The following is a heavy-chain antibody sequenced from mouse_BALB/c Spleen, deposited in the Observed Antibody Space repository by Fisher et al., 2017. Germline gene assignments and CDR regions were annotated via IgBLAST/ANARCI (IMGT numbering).Heavy chain of an antibody. J-gene: IGHJ4*01. V-gene: IGHV1-50*01. D-gene: IGHD2-14*01. Sequence: KFKGKATLTVDTSSSTAYMQLSSLTSEDSAVYYCTRDPYYRSHYYAMDYWGQGTSVTVSS. CDR3: TRDPYYRSHYYAMDY.